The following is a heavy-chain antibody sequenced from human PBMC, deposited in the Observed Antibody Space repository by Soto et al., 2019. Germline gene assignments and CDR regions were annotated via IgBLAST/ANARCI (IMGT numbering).Heavy chain of an antibody. V-gene: IGHV3-30*04. CDR3: ARVPEHSDSTYFDN. CDR2: ILYDGSKK. Sequence: HPGGSLRLSCAASGFTFSSYAMHWVRQAPGKGLEWVAVILYDGSKKYHADAVKGRFTISRDNSKNTLFLQMSRLRGEDTAMYYCARVPEHSDSTYFDNWGQGTLVTVSS. CDR1: GFTFSSYA. J-gene: IGHJ4*02. D-gene: IGHD6-6*01.